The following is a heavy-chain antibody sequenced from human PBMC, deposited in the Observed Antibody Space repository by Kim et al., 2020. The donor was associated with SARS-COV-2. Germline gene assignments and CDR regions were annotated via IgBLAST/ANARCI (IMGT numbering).Heavy chain of an antibody. CDR3: ARFPNSIAVAGTHYYYGMDV. CDR2: IDPSDSYT. CDR1: GYSFTSYW. D-gene: IGHD6-19*01. Sequence: GESLKISCKGSGYSFTSYWISWVRQMPGKGLEWMGRIDPSDSYTNYSPSFQGHVTISADKSISTAYLQWSSLKASDTAMYYCARFPNSIAVAGTHYYYGMDVWGQGTTVTVSS. J-gene: IGHJ6*02. V-gene: IGHV5-10-1*01.